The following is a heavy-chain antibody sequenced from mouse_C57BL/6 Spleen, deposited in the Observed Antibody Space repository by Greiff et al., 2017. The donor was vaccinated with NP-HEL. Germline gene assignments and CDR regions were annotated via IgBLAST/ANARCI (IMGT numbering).Heavy chain of an antibody. CDR1: GYTFTSYW. D-gene: IGHD6-2*01. V-gene: IGHV1-69*01. Sequence: VKLQQPGAELVMPGASVKLSCKASGYTFTSYWMHWVKQRPGQGLEWIGEIDPSDSYTNYNPKFKGKSTLTVDKSSSTAYMQLSSLTSEDSAVDYCAKNDASLYYFADWGEGTTLTVSS. CDR3: AKNDASLYYFAD. CDR2: IDPSDSYT. J-gene: IGHJ2*01.